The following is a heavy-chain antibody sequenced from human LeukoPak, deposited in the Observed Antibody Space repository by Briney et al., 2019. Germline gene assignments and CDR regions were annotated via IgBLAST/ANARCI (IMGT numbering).Heavy chain of an antibody. J-gene: IGHJ4*02. CDR2: INPNSGGT. CDR3: ARESIAMVPSLGY. V-gene: IGHV1-2*02. CDR1: GYTFTGYY. D-gene: IGHD5-18*01. Sequence: ASVKVSCKASGYTFTGYYMHWVRQAPGQGLEWMGWINPNSGGTNYAQKFQGRVTMTRDTSISTAYMELSRLRSDDTAVYYCARESIAMVPSLGYWGQGTLVTVSS.